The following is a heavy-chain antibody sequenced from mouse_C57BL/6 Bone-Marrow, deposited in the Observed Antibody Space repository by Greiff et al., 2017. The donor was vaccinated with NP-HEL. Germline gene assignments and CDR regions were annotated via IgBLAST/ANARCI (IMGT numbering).Heavy chain of an antibody. Sequence: QVQLQQPGAELVMPGASVKLSCKASGYTFTSYWMHWVKQRPGQGLEWIGEIDPSDSYTNYTQKFKGKSTLTVDKSSSTAYMQLSSLTSEDSAVYYCAREDYYGSSWYFDVWGTGTTVTVSS. V-gene: IGHV1-69*01. CDR2: IDPSDSYT. D-gene: IGHD1-1*01. CDR1: GYTFTSYW. J-gene: IGHJ1*03. CDR3: AREDYYGSSWYFDV.